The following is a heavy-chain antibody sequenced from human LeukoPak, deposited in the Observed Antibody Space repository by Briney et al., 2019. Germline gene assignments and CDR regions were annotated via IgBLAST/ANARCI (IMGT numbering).Heavy chain of an antibody. CDR3: ARGFTTSSLWFDT. J-gene: IGHJ5*02. CDR1: GGSFSGYH. V-gene: IGHV4-34*01. CDR2: INHSGTT. D-gene: IGHD6-6*01. Sequence: SGTLSLTCGVHGGSFSGYHWTWIRQRPGKGLEWIGDINHSGTTHYSPPLKSRVTMSVDKSNNHFSLNLHAVTAADTGVYYCARGFTTSSLWFDTWGQGILVTVSS.